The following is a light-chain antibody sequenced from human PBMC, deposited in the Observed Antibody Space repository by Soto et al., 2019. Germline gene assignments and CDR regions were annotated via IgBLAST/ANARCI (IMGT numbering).Light chain of an antibody. J-gene: IGLJ1*01. CDR3: QSYDSSLRAGV. CDR2: GNS. CDR1: SSNIGAGYD. V-gene: IGLV1-40*01. Sequence: QSVLTQPPSVSGAPGQRVTISCTGSSSNIGAGYDVHWYQQLPGTAPKLLIYGNSNRPSGVPDRFSGSKSGTSASLAITGLQAEDEADYYCQSYDSSLRAGVFGTGTQLTVL.